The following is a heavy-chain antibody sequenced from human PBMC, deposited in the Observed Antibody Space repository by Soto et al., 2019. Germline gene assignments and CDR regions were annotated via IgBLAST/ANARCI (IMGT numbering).Heavy chain of an antibody. J-gene: IGHJ6*02. CDR3: ERNRLRKLLYDRDV. CDR1: GYSFANYW. V-gene: IGHV5-51*01. D-gene: IGHD2-21*01. CDR2: IYPGDSDT. Sequence: GESMKISCQGSGYSFANYWIAWVRQMPGKGLEWVGVIYPGDSDTRYSPSFRGQVTISADKSISHVYLQWSSLKASDTAMYYCERNRLRKLLYDRDVSSQRTTVTV.